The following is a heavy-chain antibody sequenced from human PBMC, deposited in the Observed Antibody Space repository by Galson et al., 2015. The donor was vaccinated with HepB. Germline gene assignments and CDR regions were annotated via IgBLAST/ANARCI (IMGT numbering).Heavy chain of an antibody. D-gene: IGHD4-17*01. CDR3: ARGLQIDGDYASPFDY. CDR1: GFTFSSYG. Sequence: SLRLSCAASGFTFSSYGMHWVRQAPGKGLEWVAVIWYDGSNKYYADSVKGRFTISRDNSKNTLYLQMNSLRAEDTAVYYCARGLQIDGDYASPFDYWGQGTLVTVSS. J-gene: IGHJ4*02. V-gene: IGHV3-33*08. CDR2: IWYDGSNK.